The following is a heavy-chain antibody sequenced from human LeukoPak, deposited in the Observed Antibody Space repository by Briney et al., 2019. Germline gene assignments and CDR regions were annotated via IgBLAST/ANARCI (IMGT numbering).Heavy chain of an antibody. CDR1: GYTFTGYY. J-gene: IGHJ4*02. Sequence: ASVKVSCKASGYTFTGYYIHWVRQAPGQGLEWMGWINPNSGGTNYAQRSQGRVTMTRDTSISTAYMELSRLRSDDTALYYCARGLRMAVAGTVVQDDYWGQGTLVTVSS. D-gene: IGHD6-19*01. V-gene: IGHV1-2*02. CDR3: ARGLRMAVAGTVVQDDY. CDR2: INPNSGGT.